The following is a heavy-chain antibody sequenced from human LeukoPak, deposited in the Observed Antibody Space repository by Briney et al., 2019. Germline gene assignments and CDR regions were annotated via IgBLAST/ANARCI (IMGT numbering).Heavy chain of an antibody. V-gene: IGHV3-23*01. Sequence: GGSLRLSCAASGFTFSSYAMSWVRQAPGKGLEWVSGISTSGGSTSYADSVKGRFTISRDNPRNTLYMQMNSLRAEDTAVYYCARDPSNSSGRYQYFDLWGRGTLVTVSS. CDR2: ISTSGGST. CDR1: GFTFSSYA. J-gene: IGHJ2*01. D-gene: IGHD6-19*01. CDR3: ARDPSNSSGRYQYFDL.